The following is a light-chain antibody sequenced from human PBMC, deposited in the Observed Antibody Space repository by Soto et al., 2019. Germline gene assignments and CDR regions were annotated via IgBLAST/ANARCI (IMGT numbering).Light chain of an antibody. CDR1: SSDIGGYDF. CDR2: EVT. J-gene: IGLJ3*02. V-gene: IGLV2-14*01. CDR3: SSFTSRDTLV. Sequence: QSALTQPASVSGSPGQSITISCTGTSSDIGGYDFVSWYQQHPAKAPRLIISEVTNRPSGVSNRFSGSKSGNTASLIISGLQVEDEAGYFCSSFTSRDTLVFGGGTKLTVL.